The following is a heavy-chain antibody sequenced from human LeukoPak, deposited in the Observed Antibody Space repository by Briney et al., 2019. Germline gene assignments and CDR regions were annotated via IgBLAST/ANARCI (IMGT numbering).Heavy chain of an antibody. CDR3: ATGTIYCSSCSGDY. J-gene: IGHJ4*02. D-gene: IGHD2-2*01. CDR1: GYSLTELS. V-gene: IGHV1-24*01. Sequence: EASVNVSCKVSGYSLTELSMHWVRHAPGKGLEWMGGFDPDDGETPLFAQKFQGRVSMTEDTSTDTAYMELSSLSSEDTAVYYCATGTIYCSSCSGDYWGQGTLVTVSS. CDR2: FDPDDGET.